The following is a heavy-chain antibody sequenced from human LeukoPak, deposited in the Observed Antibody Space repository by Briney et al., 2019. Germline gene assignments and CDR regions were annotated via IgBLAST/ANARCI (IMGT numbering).Heavy chain of an antibody. CDR2: IYDTGAS. V-gene: IGHV4-59*08. D-gene: IGHD6-19*01. Sequence: SETLSLTCSVSGGSISGFVWSWIRQPPGEGLEYIGYIYDTGASNFNPLLKGRITLSVDTSKDQFSLKQNPVTAAGTAVYYCSRLAKWEQWLAYYFDYWGQGALVTVSS. CDR3: SRLAKWEQWLAYYFDY. CDR1: GGSISGFV. J-gene: IGHJ4*02.